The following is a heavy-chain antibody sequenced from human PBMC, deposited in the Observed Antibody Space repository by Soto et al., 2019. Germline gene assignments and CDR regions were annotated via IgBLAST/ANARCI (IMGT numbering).Heavy chain of an antibody. D-gene: IGHD1-1*01. CDR1: GFTFSSFA. CDR2: ISGTGRST. CDR3: VKDYGPTSPSTFDY. J-gene: IGHJ4*02. Sequence: GSLRLSCAASGFTFSSFAMSWVRQAPEKGLEWVTGISGTGRSTFYADSVKGRFTISRDNSKNTLYLQMNTLRAEDTAVYYCVKDYGPTSPSTFDYWGQGTLVTVSS. V-gene: IGHV3-23*01.